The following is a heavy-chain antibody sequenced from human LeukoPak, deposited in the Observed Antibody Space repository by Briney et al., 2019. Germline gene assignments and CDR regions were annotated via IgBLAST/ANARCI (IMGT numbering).Heavy chain of an antibody. Sequence: GGSLRLSCSASGFTFNRFYLHWVRQAPGKGLEFVSHISSNGATTYYADSVKGRFTISRDNSKNTLHLQMNSLKTEDTAVYHCTRDRGAYNLYDYWGQGTLVTVSS. D-gene: IGHD1-1*01. CDR1: GFTFNRFY. CDR3: TRDRGAYNLYDY. V-gene: IGHV3-64*04. J-gene: IGHJ4*02. CDR2: ISSNGATT.